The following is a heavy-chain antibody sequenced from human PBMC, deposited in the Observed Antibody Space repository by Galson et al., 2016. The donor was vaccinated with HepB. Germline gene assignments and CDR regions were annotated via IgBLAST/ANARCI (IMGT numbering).Heavy chain of an antibody. V-gene: IGHV1-3*01. CDR2: INAGNGHT. D-gene: IGHD1-7*01. Sequence: SVKVSCKVSGYTFTNYIVHWVRQAPGLRLEWVGCINAGNGHTKYSQNFQARFTLTRDTSANTAYMELTSLRSEDTAMYYCARSMPGTTGYWYFDLWGRGTLVTVSS. CDR1: GYTFTNYI. J-gene: IGHJ2*01. CDR3: ARSMPGTTGYWYFDL.